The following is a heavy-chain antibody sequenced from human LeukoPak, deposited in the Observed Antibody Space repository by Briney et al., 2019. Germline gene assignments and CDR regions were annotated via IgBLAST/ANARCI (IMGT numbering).Heavy chain of an antibody. J-gene: IGHJ4*02. CDR1: GFTFSSYQ. Sequence: GGSLRLSCAASGFTFSSYQMNWVRQAPGKGLEWVSFISSTGTTIYYADSVKGRFTISRDNSKNTLYLQMNSLRAEDTAVYYCAKVLPDYWGQGTLVTVSS. CDR3: AKVLPDY. CDR2: ISSTGTTI. V-gene: IGHV3-48*03.